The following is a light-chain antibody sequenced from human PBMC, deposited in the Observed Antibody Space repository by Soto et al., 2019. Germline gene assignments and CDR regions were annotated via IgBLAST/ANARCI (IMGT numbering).Light chain of an antibody. CDR2: EGS. V-gene: IGLV2-23*01. CDR1: SSDVGSYNL. J-gene: IGLJ2*01. CDR3: QTWGTGIHVV. Sequence: QSALTQPASVSGSPGQSITISCTGTSSDVGSYNLVSWYQQHPGKAPKLMIYEGSKRPSGVSNRFSGSKSGNTASLTISGLQAEDEADYYCQTWGTGIHVVFGGGTKLTVL.